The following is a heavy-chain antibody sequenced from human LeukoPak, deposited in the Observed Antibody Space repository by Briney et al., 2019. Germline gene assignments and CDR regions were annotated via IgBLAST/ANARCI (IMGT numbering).Heavy chain of an antibody. D-gene: IGHD3-3*01. V-gene: IGHV3-30*03. Sequence: PGRSLRLSCAASGFTFSSYGMHWVRQAPGKGLEWVAVISYDGSNKYYADSVKGRFTISRDNSKNTLYLQMNTLRAGDTAVYYCARLSPTTLYDSRGWFDPWGQGTLVTVSS. J-gene: IGHJ5*02. CDR2: ISYDGSNK. CDR1: GFTFSSYG. CDR3: ARLSPTTLYDSRGWFDP.